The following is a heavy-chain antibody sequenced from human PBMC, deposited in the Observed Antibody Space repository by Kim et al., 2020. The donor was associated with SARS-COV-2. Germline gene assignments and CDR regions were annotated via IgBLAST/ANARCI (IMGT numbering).Heavy chain of an antibody. D-gene: IGHD3-16*01. CDR1: GFTFSGFS. CDR3: VRDDGWGTPKRHY. J-gene: IGHJ4*02. Sequence: GGSLRLFCAASGFTFSGFSMSWFRQAPGKGLEWVGNIEQEGVQIYYGDSVKGRFTISRDNANDSLYLQMNSLRTEDTAFYYCVRDDGWGTPKRHYWGQGTLVTVSS. V-gene: IGHV3-7*03. CDR2: IEQEGVQI.